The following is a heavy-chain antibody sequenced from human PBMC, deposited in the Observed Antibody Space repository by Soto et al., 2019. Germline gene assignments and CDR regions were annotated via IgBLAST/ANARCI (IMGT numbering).Heavy chain of an antibody. CDR2: IIPIFGTA. CDR1: GGTFSSYA. D-gene: IGHD3-10*01. Sequence: QVQLVQSGAEVKKPGSSVKDSCKASGGTFSSYAIRWVRQAPGQGLDWMGGIIPIFGTANYAQKFQVRVTITADESTSTAYMELSSLRSEDTAVYYCARGSLDLPAKAEYFQHWGQGTLVTVSS. CDR3: ARGSLDLPAKAEYFQH. J-gene: IGHJ1*01. V-gene: IGHV1-69*12.